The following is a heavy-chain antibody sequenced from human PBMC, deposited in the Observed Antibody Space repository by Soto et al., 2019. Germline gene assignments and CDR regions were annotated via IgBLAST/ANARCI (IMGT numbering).Heavy chain of an antibody. D-gene: IGHD3-10*01. CDR3: ASLRISYAVDV. J-gene: IGHJ6*02. CDR1: GFTFGDYW. V-gene: IGHV3-7*05. Sequence: EVQLVESGGGLVQPGGSLRLSCGVSGFTFGDYWMTWVRQAPGKGMEWVANMNQDGNERFYVDSVKGRFTISRDNAKNSLYLQMNILRADYTAVYYCASLRISYAVDVWGQGTTVTVSS. CDR2: MNQDGNER.